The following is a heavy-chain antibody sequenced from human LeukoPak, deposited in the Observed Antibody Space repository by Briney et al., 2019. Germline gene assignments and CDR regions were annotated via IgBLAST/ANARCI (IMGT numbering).Heavy chain of an antibody. D-gene: IGHD3-16*02. CDR1: RGSISPYH. V-gene: IGHV4-59*01. CDR2: IYYIGTT. Sequence: PSETLSLTCTVSRGSISPYHWSWIRQSPGKGLEWIGYIYYIGTTNYNPSLQSRVTMSVDTSTNQFTLNLASVTAADTAVYYCARAPSNRRYSYHSWGQGTLVTVSS. CDR3: ARAPSNRRYSYHS. J-gene: IGHJ4*02.